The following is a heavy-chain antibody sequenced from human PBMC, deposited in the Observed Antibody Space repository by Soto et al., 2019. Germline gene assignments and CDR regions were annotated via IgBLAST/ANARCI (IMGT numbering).Heavy chain of an antibody. J-gene: IGHJ5*02. Sequence: QVQLQESGPGLVKPSGTLSLTCAVSGGSISSNNWWTWVRLPPGKGLEWIGEIYHSGSTNYNPSLKCRVTISVDKSKNPFSLKLSSVTAADTAMYYCARAPRSRQWLFPWGQGTLLTVSS. V-gene: IGHV4-4*02. CDR3: ARAPRSRQWLFP. D-gene: IGHD6-19*01. CDR1: GGSISSNNW. CDR2: IYHSGST.